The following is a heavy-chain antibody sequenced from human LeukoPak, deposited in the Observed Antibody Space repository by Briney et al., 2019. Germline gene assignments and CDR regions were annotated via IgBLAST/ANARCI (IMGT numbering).Heavy chain of an antibody. CDR3: ARENSYYYDSSGYYLLY. Sequence: SVKVSCKASGGTFSSYAISWVRQAPGQGLEWMGRIIPIFGTANYAQKFQGRVTITADKSTSTAYMELSSLRSEDTAVYYCARENSYYYDSSGYYLLYWGQGTLVTVSS. D-gene: IGHD3-22*01. CDR2: IIPIFGTA. V-gene: IGHV1-69*06. J-gene: IGHJ4*02. CDR1: GGTFSSYA.